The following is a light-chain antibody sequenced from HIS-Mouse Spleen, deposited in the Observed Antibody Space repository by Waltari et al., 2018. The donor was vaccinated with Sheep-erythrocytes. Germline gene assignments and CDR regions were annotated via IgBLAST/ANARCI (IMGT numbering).Light chain of an antibody. CDR2: AAS. CDR3: LQDYNYPYT. J-gene: IGKJ2*01. Sequence: AIQMTQSPSSLSSSVGDRVTITCRASQGIRNDLGWYQQKPWKAPKLLIYAASSLQSGVPSRFSCSGSGTDFTLTISSLQPEDFATYYCLQDYNYPYTFGQGTKLEIK. CDR1: QGIRND. V-gene: IGKV1-6*01.